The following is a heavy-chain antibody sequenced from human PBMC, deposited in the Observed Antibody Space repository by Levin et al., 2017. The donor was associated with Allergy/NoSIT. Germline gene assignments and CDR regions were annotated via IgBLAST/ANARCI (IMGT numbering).Heavy chain of an antibody. CDR2: ISGKSEYT. D-gene: IGHD3-22*01. J-gene: IGHJ4*02. CDR3: AKRGYYARSGIYPYYFDY. V-gene: IGHV3-23*01. Sequence: GGSLRLSCAASGFTFNNYDMSWVRQAPGKGLEWVSAISGKSEYTFYADSVKGRFTISRDNSKNTLHLQMNSLRAEDTAIYYCAKRGYYARSGIYPYYFDYWGQGALVTVSS. CDR1: GFTFNNYD.